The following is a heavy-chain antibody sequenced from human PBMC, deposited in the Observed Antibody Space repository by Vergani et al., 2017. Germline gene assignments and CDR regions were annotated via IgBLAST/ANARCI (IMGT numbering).Heavy chain of an antibody. V-gene: IGHV3-23*01. CDR1: GFTFSSYA. Sequence: EVQLLESGGGLVQPGGSLRLSCAASGFTFSSYAMSWVRQAPGKGLEWVSAISGSGGSTYYADSVKGRFTISRDNAKNTRYLQMNSLRAEDTAVYYCAKDITMIVELTRPWGQGTLVTVSS. D-gene: IGHD3-22*01. CDR2: ISGSGGST. J-gene: IGHJ5*02. CDR3: AKDITMIVELTRP.